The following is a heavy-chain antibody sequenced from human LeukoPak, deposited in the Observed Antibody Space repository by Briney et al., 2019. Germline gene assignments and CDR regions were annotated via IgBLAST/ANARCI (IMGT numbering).Heavy chain of an antibody. CDR3: AIRPPVYYDSSGYYFFDY. D-gene: IGHD3-22*01. J-gene: IGHJ4*02. Sequence: ASVKVSCKASGYTFTSYYMHWVRQAPGQGLEWMGIINPSGGSTSYAQKFQGRVTMTRDMSTSTVYMELSSLRSEDTAVYYCAIRPPVYYDSSGYYFFDYWGQGTLVTVSS. CDR2: INPSGGST. CDR1: GYTFTSYY. V-gene: IGHV1-46*01.